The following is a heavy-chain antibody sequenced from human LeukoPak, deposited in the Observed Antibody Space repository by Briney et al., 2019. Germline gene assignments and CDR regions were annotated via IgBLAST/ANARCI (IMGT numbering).Heavy chain of an antibody. CDR2: MNPNSGNT. CDR3: ARRTSSGWYYYYYGMDV. V-gene: IGHV1-8*01. D-gene: IGHD6-19*01. J-gene: IGHJ6*02. Sequence: ASVKVSCKASGYTFTSYDVNWVRQATGQGLEWMGWMNPNSGNTGYAQKFQGRVTMTRNTSISTAYMELSSLRSEDTAVYYCARRTSSGWYYYYYGMDVWGQGTTVTVSS. CDR1: GYTFTSYD.